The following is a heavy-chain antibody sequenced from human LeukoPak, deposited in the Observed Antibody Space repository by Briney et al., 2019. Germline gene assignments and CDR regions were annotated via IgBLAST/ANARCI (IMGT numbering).Heavy chain of an antibody. D-gene: IGHD3-10*01. CDR3: ARGGLLWFGELQEGAFDI. V-gene: IGHV1-69*13. Sequence: SVKVSCKASGGTFSSYAISWVRQAPGQGLEWMGGIIPIFGTANYAQKFQGRVTITADESTSTAYMELSSLRSEDTAVYYCARGGLLWFGELQEGAFDIWGQGTMVTVSS. CDR2: IIPIFGTA. J-gene: IGHJ3*02. CDR1: GGTFSSYA.